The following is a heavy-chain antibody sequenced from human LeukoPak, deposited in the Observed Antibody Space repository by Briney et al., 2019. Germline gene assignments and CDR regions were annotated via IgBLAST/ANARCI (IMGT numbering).Heavy chain of an antibody. D-gene: IGHD3-10*01. V-gene: IGHV4-34*01. CDR2: INHSGST. CDR1: GGSFSGYY. J-gene: IGHJ4*02. Sequence: SETLSLTCAAYGGSFSGYYWSWIRQPPGKGLELIGEINHSGSTNYNPSLKSRVTISVDTSKNQFSLKLSSVTAADTAVYYCARGTYYYGSGSYNFDYWGQGTLVTVSS. CDR3: ARGTYYYGSGSYNFDY.